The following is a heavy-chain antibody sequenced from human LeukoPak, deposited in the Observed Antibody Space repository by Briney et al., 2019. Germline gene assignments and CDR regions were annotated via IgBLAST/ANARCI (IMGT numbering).Heavy chain of an antibody. CDR2: MNPNSGNT. J-gene: IGHJ4*02. Sequence: ASVKVSCKASGYTFTGYYMHWVRQAPGQGLEWMGWMNPNSGNTGYAQKFQGRVTMTRNTSISTAYMELSSLRSEDTAVYYCARGKIVDYFDYWGQGTLVTVSS. V-gene: IGHV1-8*02. D-gene: IGHD2/OR15-2a*01. CDR3: ARGKIVDYFDY. CDR1: GYTFTGYY.